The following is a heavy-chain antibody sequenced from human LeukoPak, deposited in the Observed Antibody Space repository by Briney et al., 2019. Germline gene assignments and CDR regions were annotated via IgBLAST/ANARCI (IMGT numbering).Heavy chain of an antibody. D-gene: IGHD1-7*01. V-gene: IGHV1-69*13. J-gene: IGHJ1*01. Sequence: SVKVSCKVSGDPFSSYGISWVRQAPGQGLEWMGGIIPMFGTSNCTQKFKGRVTITADESTGIALMEMRRLRSEDTALYYCATGGLLSANWYSVQHWGQGTLVTVSS. CDR3: ATGGLLSANWYSVQH. CDR2: IIPMFGTS. CDR1: GDPFSSYG.